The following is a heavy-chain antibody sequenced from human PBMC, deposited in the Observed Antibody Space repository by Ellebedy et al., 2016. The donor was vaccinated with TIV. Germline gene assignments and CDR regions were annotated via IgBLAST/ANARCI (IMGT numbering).Heavy chain of an antibody. CDR2: IYYSGST. V-gene: IGHV4-39*01. J-gene: IGHJ5*02. Sequence: SETLSLTXTVSGGSISSSSYYWGWIRQPPGKGLEWIGSIYYSGSTYYNPSLKSRVTISVDTSKNQFSLKLSSVTAADTAVYYCARQYYYDSSGPADNWFDPWGQGTLVTVSS. D-gene: IGHD3-22*01. CDR3: ARQYYYDSSGPADNWFDP. CDR1: GGSISSSSYY.